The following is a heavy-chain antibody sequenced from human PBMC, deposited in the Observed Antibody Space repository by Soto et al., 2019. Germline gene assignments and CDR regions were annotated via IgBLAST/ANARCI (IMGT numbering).Heavy chain of an antibody. Sequence: QVQLVQSGAELRKPGSSVQVSCKASGGTFYTYTFSWVRQAPGQGLEWMGSITPIYPTTNYAERSQGRLTITAYGSTRTAYMDLTSLTSEDTAVYYCARIPRYSFPTSDDLDSWGQGALVTVSS. CDR2: ITPIYPTT. J-gene: IGHJ4*02. D-gene: IGHD5-18*01. CDR3: ARIPRYSFPTSDDLDS. V-gene: IGHV1-69*15. CDR1: GGTFYTYT.